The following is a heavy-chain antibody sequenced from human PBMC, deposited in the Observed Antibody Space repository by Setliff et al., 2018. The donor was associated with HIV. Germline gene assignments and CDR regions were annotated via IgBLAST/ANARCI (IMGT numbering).Heavy chain of an antibody. V-gene: IGHV3-48*04. CDR1: IRLQFLC. Sequence: GGSLKTLLCSLWIRLQFLCHELGPPGSREGLEWVSYISSRGSTIYYADSVKGRFTISRDNAKNSLYLQMNTLRAEDTAVYYCARAPDIVVVVARNYYYYYYMDVWGKGTTVTVSS. J-gene: IGHJ6*03. CDR3: ARAPDIVVVVARNYYYYYYMDV. D-gene: IGHD2-15*01. CDR2: ISSRGSTI.